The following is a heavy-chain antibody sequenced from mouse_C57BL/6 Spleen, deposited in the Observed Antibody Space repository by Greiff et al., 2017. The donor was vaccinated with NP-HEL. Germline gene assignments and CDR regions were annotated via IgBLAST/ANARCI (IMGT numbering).Heavy chain of an antibody. D-gene: IGHD1-1*01. J-gene: IGHJ1*03. V-gene: IGHV7-3*01. CDR1: GFTFTDYY. CDR3: ASHLLLRYFDV. CDR2: IRNKANGYTT. Sequence: EVQLVESGGGLVQPGGSLSLSCAASGFTFTDYYMSWVRQPPGKALEWLGFIRNKANGYTTEYSASVKGRFTISRDNSQSILYLQMNALRAEDSATYYCASHLLLRYFDVWGTGTTVTVSS.